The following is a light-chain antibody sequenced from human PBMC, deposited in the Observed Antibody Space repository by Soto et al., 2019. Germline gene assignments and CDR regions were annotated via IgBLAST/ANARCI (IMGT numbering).Light chain of an antibody. J-gene: IGKJ4*01. CDR2: GAS. Sequence: ERWGTPSPATLSVSPGERAPLSCRASQSVSSNLAWYQQTPGQAPRLLIYGASTRATGIPARFSGSGSGTEFTLTISILQSEAFAGYLCHHYINWLPLFPFSGGTKV. CDR1: QSVSSN. CDR3: HHYINWLPLFP. V-gene: IGKV3-15*01.